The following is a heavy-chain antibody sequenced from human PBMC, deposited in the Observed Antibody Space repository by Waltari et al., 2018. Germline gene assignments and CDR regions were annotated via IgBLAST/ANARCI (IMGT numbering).Heavy chain of an antibody. CDR3: TKWAETTKAYFDD. V-gene: IGHV3-23*01. CDR2: ITGDGAYT. CDR1: GFPFSNCG. Sequence: EVQLWESGGGLEQPGGSLRLSCSASGFPFSNCGMTWFRQAPGKGLKWVSSITGDGAYTYYTDSVKGRFIVSRDNSKNTVYLQMNSLRAEDTAVYFCTKWAETTKAYFDDWGQGILVTVAS. J-gene: IGHJ4*02. D-gene: IGHD1-7*01.